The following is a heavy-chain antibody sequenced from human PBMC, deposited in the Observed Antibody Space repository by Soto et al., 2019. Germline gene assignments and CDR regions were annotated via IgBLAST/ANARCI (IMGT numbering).Heavy chain of an antibody. CDR2: LSGSGTST. J-gene: IGHJ4*02. CDR1: GFSFVNYA. CDR3: AKATTNGGWFNPFDS. Sequence: LRLSCAASGFSFVNYAMNWVRQAPGKGLEWVSGLSGSGTSTYYADSVKGRFTISRDNSRDTLFLQMNSLTADDTAVYYCAKATTNGGWFNPFDSWGQRALVTVSS. V-gene: IGHV3-23*01. D-gene: IGHD6-19*01.